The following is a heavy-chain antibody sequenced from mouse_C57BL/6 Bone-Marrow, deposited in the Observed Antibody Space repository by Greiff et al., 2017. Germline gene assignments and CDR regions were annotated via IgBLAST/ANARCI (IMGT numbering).Heavy chain of an antibody. V-gene: IGHV1-61*01. CDR1: GYTFTSYW. CDR3: ARGDYGRGFDY. Sequence: QVQLQQPGAELVRPGSSVQLSCKASGYTFTSYWMDWVKPRPGQGLDWIGNIYPSDSDTHYNQKFKDKATLTVDKSSSPAYMQLSSLTTEDSAVYYCARGDYGRGFDYGGQGTTLTVSS. D-gene: IGHD1-1*01. J-gene: IGHJ2*01. CDR2: IYPSDSDT.